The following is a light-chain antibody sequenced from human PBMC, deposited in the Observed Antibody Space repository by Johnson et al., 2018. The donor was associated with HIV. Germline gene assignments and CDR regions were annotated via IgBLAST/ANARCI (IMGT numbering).Light chain of an antibody. CDR3: GTWDSSLSEGV. CDR2: DNT. J-gene: IGLJ1*01. CDR1: SSDMGNYA. Sequence: QSVLTQPPSVYAAPGQKVTISCSGSSSDMGNYAVSWYQQLPERAPKLLIYDNTKRPSGIPDRFSGSKSDASATLAITGLQTGDEADYYYGTWDSSLSEGVFGTGTKVTVL. V-gene: IGLV1-51*01.